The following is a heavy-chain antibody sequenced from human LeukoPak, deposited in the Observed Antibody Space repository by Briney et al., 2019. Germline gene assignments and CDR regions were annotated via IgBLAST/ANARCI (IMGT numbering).Heavy chain of an antibody. D-gene: IGHD2-15*01. CDR3: ARDLRYCSGGSCYLVAGELDY. CDR1: GYTFTYYG. CDR2: INAGNGNT. J-gene: IGHJ4*02. Sequence: ASVKVSCKASGYTFTYYGLNWVRQAPGQGLEWMGWINAGNGNTKYSQEFQGRVTITRDTSASTAYMELSSLRSEDMAVYYCARDLRYCSGGSCYLVAGELDYWGQGTLVTVSS. V-gene: IGHV1-3*03.